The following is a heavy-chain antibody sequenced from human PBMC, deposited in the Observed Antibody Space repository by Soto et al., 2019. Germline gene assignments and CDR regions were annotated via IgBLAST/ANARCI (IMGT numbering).Heavy chain of an antibody. CDR1: GGSMSSYY. CDR3: ARGALRWSTSWDFDY. J-gene: IGHJ4*02. V-gene: IGHV4-59*12. CDR2: IYYSGST. Sequence: SETLSLTCTVSGGSMSSYYWSWIRQPPGKGLEWIGYIYYSGSTNYNPSLKSRVTMSVDTPKNQFSLKLSSVTAADTAVYYCARGALRWSTSWDFDYWGQGILVTVSS. D-gene: IGHD4-17*01.